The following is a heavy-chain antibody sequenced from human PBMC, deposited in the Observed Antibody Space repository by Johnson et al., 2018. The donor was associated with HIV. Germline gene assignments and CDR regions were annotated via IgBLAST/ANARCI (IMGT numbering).Heavy chain of an antibody. CDR3: ARWGRWELGDAFDI. CDR2: IYSGGST. D-gene: IGHD1-26*01. V-gene: IGHV3-66*01. CDR1: GFTFSSYA. Sequence: MLLVESGGGVVQPGRSLRLSCAASGFTFSSYAMSWVRQAPGKGLEWVSAIYSGGSTYYEDSVKGRFTISRDNSKNTLYLQMTSLRAEDTAVYYCARWGRWELGDAFDIWGQGTMVTVSS. J-gene: IGHJ3*02.